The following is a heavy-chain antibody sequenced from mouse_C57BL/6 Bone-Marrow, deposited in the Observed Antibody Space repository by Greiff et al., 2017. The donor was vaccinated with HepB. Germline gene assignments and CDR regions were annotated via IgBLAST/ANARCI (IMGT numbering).Heavy chain of an antibody. J-gene: IGHJ2*01. D-gene: IGHD1-1*02. V-gene: IGHV6-3*01. CDR2: IRLKSDNYAT. CDR1: GFTFSNYW. Sequence: EVKLVESGGGLVQPGGSMKLSCVASGFTFSNYWMNWVRQSPEKGLEWVAQIRLKSDNYATHYAESVKGRFTISRDDSKSSVYLQMNNLRAEDTGIYYCTAWGNYLHFDYWGQGTTLTVSS. CDR3: TAWGNYLHFDY.